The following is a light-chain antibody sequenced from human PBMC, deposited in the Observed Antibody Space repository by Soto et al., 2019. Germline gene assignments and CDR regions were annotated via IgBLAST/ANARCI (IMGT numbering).Light chain of an antibody. CDR1: QDISSR. CDR2: DAS. J-gene: IGKJ1*01. Sequence: DLQMTQSPSSVSASVGDRVAITCRASQDISSRLAWYQQKPGKAPKLLMYDASTLQSGVPSRFSGSGSGTEFTLTIRGLQPEDSASYYCQQAKRFPQTFGQGTKVEIK. V-gene: IGKV1-12*01. CDR3: QQAKRFPQT.